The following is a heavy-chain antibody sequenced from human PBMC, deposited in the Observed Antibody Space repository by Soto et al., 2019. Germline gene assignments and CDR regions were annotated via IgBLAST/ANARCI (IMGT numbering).Heavy chain of an antibody. Sequence: SETLSLTCTVSGGSLSSGDYYWSWIRQPPGKGLEWIGYIYYSGSTYYNPSLKSRVTISVDTSKNQFSLKLSSVTAADTAVYYCARDRRGYCSGGSCYSGHYFDYWGQGTLVTVSS. D-gene: IGHD2-15*01. J-gene: IGHJ4*02. CDR1: GGSLSSGDYY. CDR2: IYYSGST. CDR3: ARDRRGYCSGGSCYSGHYFDY. V-gene: IGHV4-30-4*01.